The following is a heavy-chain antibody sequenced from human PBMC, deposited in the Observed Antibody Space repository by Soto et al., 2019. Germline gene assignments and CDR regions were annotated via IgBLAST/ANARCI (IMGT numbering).Heavy chain of an antibody. V-gene: IGHV4-59*01. J-gene: IGHJ6*02. CDR2: IYSSGST. CDR3: ARGKRDSTSCLDV. CDR1: TGSINGYY. D-gene: IGHD2-2*01. Sequence: KTSETLSLTCRVSTGSINGYYWNWIRQSPGKGLEWIAFIYSSGSTNYNPSLKSRATISVDRSKNQVSLKLTSVTAADAAVYYCARGKRDSTSCLDVWGQGTMVTVSS.